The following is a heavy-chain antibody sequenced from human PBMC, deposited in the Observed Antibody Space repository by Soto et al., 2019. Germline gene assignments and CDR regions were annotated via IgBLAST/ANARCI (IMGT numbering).Heavy chain of an antibody. CDR1: GYTFTGYY. J-gene: IGHJ6*02. V-gene: IGHV1-2*02. CDR3: ARDWTDIVVVPAAPEYYYYGMDV. D-gene: IGHD2-2*01. CDR2: INPNSGGT. Sequence: ASVKVSCKASGYTFTGYYMHWVRQAPGQGLEWMGWINPNSGGTNYAQKFQGRVTMTRDTSISTAYMELSRLRSDDTAVYYCARDWTDIVVVPAAPEYYYYGMDVWGQGTTVTVPS.